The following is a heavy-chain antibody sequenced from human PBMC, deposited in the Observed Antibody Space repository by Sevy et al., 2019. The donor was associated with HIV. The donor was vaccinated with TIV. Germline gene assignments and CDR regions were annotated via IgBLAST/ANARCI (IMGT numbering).Heavy chain of an antibody. V-gene: IGHV4-30-4*01. CDR3: ARTYYDSSGYLYYFDY. J-gene: IGHJ4*02. Sequence: SETLSLTCTVSGGSISSGDYYWSWICQPPGKGLEWIGYIYYSGSTYYNPSLKSRVTISVDTSKNQFSLKLSSVTAADTAVYYCARTYYDSSGYLYYFDYWGQGTLVTVSS. D-gene: IGHD3-22*01. CDR1: GGSISSGDYY. CDR2: IYYSGST.